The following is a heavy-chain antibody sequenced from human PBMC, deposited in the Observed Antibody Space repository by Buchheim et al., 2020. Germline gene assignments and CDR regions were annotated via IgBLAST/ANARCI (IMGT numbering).Heavy chain of an antibody. CDR1: GFTFSSYA. V-gene: IGHV3-23*01. J-gene: IGHJ4*02. CDR2: ISGSGGST. CDR3: AKDKAAGVEMATTNTD. D-gene: IGHD5-24*01. Sequence: EVQLLESGGGLVQPGGSLRLSCPVSGFTFSSYAMSWVRQAPGKGLEWVSAISGSGGSTYYADSVKGRFTTSRDTSKNTLHTQMNSLRAEDTTVYYCAKDKAAGVEMATTNTDWGQGTL.